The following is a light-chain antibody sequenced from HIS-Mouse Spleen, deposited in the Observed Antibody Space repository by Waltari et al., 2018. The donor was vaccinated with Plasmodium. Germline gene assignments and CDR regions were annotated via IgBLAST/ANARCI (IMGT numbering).Light chain of an antibody. J-gene: IGLJ3*02. CDR3: MIWPSNASGV. Sequence: QPVLTQPPSSPASPGESARLTCTLPSDINVGSYNIYWYKQQQGSPPRYLLYYYSYADKGQGAGLPSSDCGSHDAPGHTVVLAISGLQSADEAEYYCMIWPSNASGVFGGGTKLTVL. CDR1: SDINVGSYN. CDR2: YYSYADK. V-gene: IGLV5-37*01.